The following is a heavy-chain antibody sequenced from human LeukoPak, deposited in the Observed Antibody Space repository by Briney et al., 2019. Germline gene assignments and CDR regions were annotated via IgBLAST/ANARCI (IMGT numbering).Heavy chain of an antibody. J-gene: IGHJ4*02. V-gene: IGHV4-39*01. Sequence: SETLSLTCTISAASIRSSSHHWGWIRHSPGKGLEWIGSIYYGQTIYYNPSLNSRVTISVVTSKDQFTLQLNSVTAADTAVYYCARVVYYYDSSGYSVEYYFDYWGQGTLVTVSS. CDR1: AASIRSSSHH. D-gene: IGHD3-22*01. CDR3: ARVVYYYDSSGYSVEYYFDY. CDR2: IYYGQTI.